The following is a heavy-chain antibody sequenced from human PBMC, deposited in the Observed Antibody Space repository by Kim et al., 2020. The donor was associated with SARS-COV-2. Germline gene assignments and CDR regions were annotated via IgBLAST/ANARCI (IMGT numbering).Heavy chain of an antibody. Sequence: YADSVKGRLTTSRDDAKNSLYLQLNSLRAEDTAVYYCASYSNYYYYYMDVWGKGTTVTVSS. D-gene: IGHD4-4*01. CDR3: ASYSNYYYYYMDV. J-gene: IGHJ6*03. V-gene: IGHV3-21*01.